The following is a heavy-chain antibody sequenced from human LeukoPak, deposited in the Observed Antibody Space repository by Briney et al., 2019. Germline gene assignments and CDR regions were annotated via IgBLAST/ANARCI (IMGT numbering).Heavy chain of an antibody. V-gene: IGHV3-7*01. D-gene: IGHD3-10*01. CDR1: GFTFSSYW. CDR2: IKQHGSEK. J-gene: IGHJ4*02. Sequence: GGSLRLSCAASGFTFSSYWMSWVRQAPGKGLEWVANIKQHGSEKYYVDSVKGRFTISRDNAKNSLYLQMNSLRAEDTAVYYCARVVGLLWPDYFDYWGQGTLVTVSS. CDR3: ARVVGLLWPDYFDY.